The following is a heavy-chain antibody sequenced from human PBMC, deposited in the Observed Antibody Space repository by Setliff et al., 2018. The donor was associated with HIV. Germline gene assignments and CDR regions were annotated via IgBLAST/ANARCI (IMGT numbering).Heavy chain of an antibody. Sequence: GGSLRLSCEASGFTVETNSMSWVRQAPGKGLEWVSIIYSGDTGGTTYYADSVKGRFIISRDNSKNTLYLQMNSLRPEDTAVYYCTRTVVGQLVQTTLDYFDYWGQVTLVTVSS. V-gene: IGHV3-66*02. D-gene: IGHD6-6*01. CDR1: GFTVETNS. J-gene: IGHJ4*02. CDR2: IYSGDTGGTT. CDR3: TRTVVGQLVQTTLDYFDY.